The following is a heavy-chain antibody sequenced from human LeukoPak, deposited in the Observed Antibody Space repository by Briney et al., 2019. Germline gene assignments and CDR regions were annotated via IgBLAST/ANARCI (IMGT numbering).Heavy chain of an antibody. D-gene: IGHD3-22*01. CDR1: GFTFSSYA. CDR2: ISSSGGST. CDR3: AKSPPNYYDSSGYYPAFDY. J-gene: IGHJ4*02. V-gene: IGHV3-23*01. Sequence: GGSLRLSCAASGFTFSSYAMNWVRQAPGKGLEWVSTISSSGGSTYYADSVKGRFTISRDNSKNTLYLQMNSLRAEDTAVYYCAKSPPNYYDSSGYYPAFDYWGQGTLVTVSS.